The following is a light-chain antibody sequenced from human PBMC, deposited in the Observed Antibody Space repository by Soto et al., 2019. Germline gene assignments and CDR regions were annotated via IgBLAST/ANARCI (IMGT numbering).Light chain of an antibody. J-gene: IGKJ1*01. CDR3: QRYGITLWT. CDR2: GAS. CDR1: QSLASAY. Sequence: EIVLTQSPGTLSLSPGERASLSCRASQSLASAYLAWYQQKPGQAPRLLIYGASTRATGIPDRFSGSGSVTDFTLTISRLEPEDFAVYYCQRYGITLWTFGQGTKVEIK. V-gene: IGKV3-20*01.